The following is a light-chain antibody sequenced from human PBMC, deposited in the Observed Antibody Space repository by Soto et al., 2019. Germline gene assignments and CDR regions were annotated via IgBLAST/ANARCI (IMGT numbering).Light chain of an antibody. CDR3: QQYGSSPYT. J-gene: IGKJ2*01. CDR1: QSVTNNY. Sequence: EIVLTQSPGTLSLSPGERATLSCRASQSVTNNYLGWYQQKPGQAPRLLINGASSRATGIPDRFSGSGSGTAFTLTISRLEPEDFAVYYCQQYGSSPYTFGQGTKLEIK. V-gene: IGKV3-20*01. CDR2: GAS.